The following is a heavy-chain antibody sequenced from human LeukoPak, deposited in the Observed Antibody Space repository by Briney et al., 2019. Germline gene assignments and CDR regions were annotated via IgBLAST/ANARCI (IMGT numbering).Heavy chain of an antibody. CDR3: ARGYCSGGSCYSARY. CDR2: FYYSGST. D-gene: IGHD2-15*01. CDR1: GGSIISGGYY. J-gene: IGHJ4*02. V-gene: IGHV4-31*03. Sequence: SQTLSLTCTVSGGSIISGGYYWRWLRQLPGKGLEWIGYFYYSGSTNYNPSLKSRLTISADTSKNKFSLKLSSVTVADTAIYYCARGYCSGGSCYSARYWGQGTLVTVSS.